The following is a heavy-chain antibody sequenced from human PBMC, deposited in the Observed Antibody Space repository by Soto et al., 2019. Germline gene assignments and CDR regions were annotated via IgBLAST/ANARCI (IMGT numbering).Heavy chain of an antibody. CDR3: AKGEKTRYSGYVFDY. D-gene: IGHD5-12*01. J-gene: IGHJ4*02. Sequence: QVQLVESGGGVVQPGRSLRLSCAASGFTFSSYGMHWVRQAPGKGLEWVAVISYDGSNKYYADSVKGRFTISRDNSKNTLYLKMNSLRAEDTAVYYCAKGEKTRYSGYVFDYWGQGTLVTVSS. V-gene: IGHV3-30*18. CDR1: GFTFSSYG. CDR2: ISYDGSNK.